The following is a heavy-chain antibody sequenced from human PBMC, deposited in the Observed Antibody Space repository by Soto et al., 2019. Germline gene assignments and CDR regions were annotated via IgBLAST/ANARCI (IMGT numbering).Heavy chain of an antibody. J-gene: IGHJ4*02. CDR1: GFTFSGDW. D-gene: IGHD2-2*01. CDR2: INMDGSST. Sequence: GGSLRLSCAASGFTFSGDWMHWVRQGAGKGLVWVSRINMDGSSTNYADSVKGRFTISRDNAKNTLYLQMNSLRVDDTAVYFCARGPRGRYHQDYWGQGALVTVSS. V-gene: IGHV3-74*01. CDR3: ARGPRGRYHQDY.